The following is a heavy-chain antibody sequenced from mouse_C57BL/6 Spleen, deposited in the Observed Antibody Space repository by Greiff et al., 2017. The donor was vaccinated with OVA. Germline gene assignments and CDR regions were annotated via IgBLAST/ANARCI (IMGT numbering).Heavy chain of an antibody. CDR1: GFTFSSYG. CDR2: ISSGGSYT. V-gene: IGHV5-6*01. Sequence: EVHLVESGGDLVKPGGSLKLSCAASGFTFSSYGMSWVRQTPDKRLAWVATISSGGSYTYYPDSVKGRFTISRDNAKNTLYLQMSSLKSEDTAMYYCASYYGSSYDAMDYWGQGTSVTVSS. J-gene: IGHJ4*01. CDR3: ASYYGSSYDAMDY. D-gene: IGHD1-1*01.